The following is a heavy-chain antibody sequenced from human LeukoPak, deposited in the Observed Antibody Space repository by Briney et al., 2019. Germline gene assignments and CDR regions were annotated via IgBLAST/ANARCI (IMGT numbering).Heavy chain of an antibody. J-gene: IGHJ3*02. V-gene: IGHV4-59*08. CDR2: IYYSGST. D-gene: IGHD3-10*01. CDR1: GGSISSYY. CDR3: ARRAGSGSTKVFDI. Sequence: NPSETLSLTCTVSGGSISSYYWSWIRQPPGKGLEWIGYIYYSGSTNYNPSLKSRVTISVDTSKNQFSLKLSSVTAADTAVYYCARRAGSGSTKVFDIWGQGTMVTVSS.